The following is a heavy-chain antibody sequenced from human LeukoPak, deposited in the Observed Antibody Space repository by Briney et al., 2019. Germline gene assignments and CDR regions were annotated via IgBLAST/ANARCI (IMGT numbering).Heavy chain of an antibody. V-gene: IGHV4-39*07. CDR1: CGSISSSSYY. Sequence: SETLYLTCTVACGSISSSSYYWGWIRQPPGKGLEWIGSIYYSGSTYYNPSLKSRVTISVDTSKNQFSLKLSSVTAADTAVYYCARDLRPREYYYDSSGHEYYYYMDVWGKGTTVPVSS. J-gene: IGHJ6*03. CDR3: ARDLRPREYYYDSSGHEYYYYMDV. CDR2: IYYSGST. D-gene: IGHD3-22*01.